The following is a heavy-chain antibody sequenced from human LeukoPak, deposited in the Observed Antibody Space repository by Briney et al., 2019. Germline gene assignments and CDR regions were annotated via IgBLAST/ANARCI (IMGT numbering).Heavy chain of an antibody. CDR2: IYYSGST. CDR3: ARVRGPRDYYDSSGYYHLPLYFDY. D-gene: IGHD3-22*01. Sequence: SETLSLTCTVSGGSISSGGYYWSWIRQRPGKGLEWIGYIYYSGSTYYNPSLKSRVTISVDPSKNQFSLKLSSVTAADTAVYYCARVRGPRDYYDSSGYYHLPLYFDYWGQGTLVTVSS. J-gene: IGHJ4*02. CDR1: GGSISSGGYY. V-gene: IGHV4-31*03.